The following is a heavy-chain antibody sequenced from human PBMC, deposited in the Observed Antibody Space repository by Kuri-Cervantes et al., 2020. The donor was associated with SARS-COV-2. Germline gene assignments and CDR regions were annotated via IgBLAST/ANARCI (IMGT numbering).Heavy chain of an antibody. CDR2: IYTSGST. CDR3: ARVRYCSSTSCRLGWYFDL. J-gene: IGHJ2*01. Sequence: SETLSLTCTVSGGSISSYYWSWIRQPAGKGLEWIGCIYTSGSTNYNPSLKSRVTMSVDTSKNQFSLKLSSVTAADTAVYYCARVRYCSSTSCRLGWYFDLWGRGTLVTVSS. V-gene: IGHV4-4*07. D-gene: IGHD2-2*01. CDR1: GGSISSYY.